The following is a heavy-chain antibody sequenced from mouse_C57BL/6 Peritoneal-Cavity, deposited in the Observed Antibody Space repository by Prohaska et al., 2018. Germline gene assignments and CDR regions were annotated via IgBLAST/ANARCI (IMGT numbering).Heavy chain of an antibody. CDR2: INPKKCGT. Sequence: TDYSLNCVNQSHRKIRYWIVDINPKKCGTSYNEKLKGKSTLTVDKSASTAYMEIRGLTSEDSAVYYCALLIRTVVAEYYFDYWGQGTTLTVSS. J-gene: IGHJ2*01. D-gene: IGHD1-1*01. CDR1: TDYS. V-gene: IGHV1-26*01. CDR3: ALLIRTVVAEYYFDY.